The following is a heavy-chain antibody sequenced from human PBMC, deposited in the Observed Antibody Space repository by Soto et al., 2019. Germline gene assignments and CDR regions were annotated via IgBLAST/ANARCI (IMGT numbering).Heavy chain of an antibody. V-gene: IGHV3-11*01. CDR1: GFTFSDYY. J-gene: IGHJ3*02. CDR3: ATYSNDTFDI. CDR2: ISSSGSSM. Sequence: QGQLVESGGGLVKPGGSLRLTCAASGFTFSDYYMSWIRQAPGKGLEWVSYISSSGSSMYYADSVKGRFTTSRDNAKNSTYLQMNSLSVEDTALAYCATYSNDTFDICGQGTMVIVSS. D-gene: IGHD4-4*01.